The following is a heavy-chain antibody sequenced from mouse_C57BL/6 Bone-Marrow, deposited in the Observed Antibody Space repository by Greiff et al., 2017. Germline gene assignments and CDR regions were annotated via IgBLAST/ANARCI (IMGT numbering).Heavy chain of an antibody. J-gene: IGHJ3*01. CDR3: ARRSSTIISAWFAY. CDR1: GYTFTSYW. Sequence: QVQLQQPGAELVKPGASVKLSCKASGYTFTSYWMQWVKQRPGQGLEWIGEIDPSDSYTNYNQKFKGKATLTVDTSSSTAYMQLSSLTSEGSAVDYCARRSSTIISAWFAYWGQGTLVTVSA. CDR2: IDPSDSYT. V-gene: IGHV1-50*01. D-gene: IGHD2-4*01.